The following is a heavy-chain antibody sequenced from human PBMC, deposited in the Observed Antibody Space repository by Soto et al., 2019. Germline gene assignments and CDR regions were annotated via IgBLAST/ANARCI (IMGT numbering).Heavy chain of an antibody. CDR2: ISYDGSNK. J-gene: IGHJ5*01. Sequence: QVQLVESGGGVVQPGRSLRLSCAASGFTFSSYGMHWVRQAPGKGLEWVAVISYDGSNKYYADSVKGRFTISRDNSKNTLYLQMNSLRAEDTAVYYCAKESSGFGAWGHGTLVTVSS. D-gene: IGHD6-19*01. V-gene: IGHV3-30*18. CDR1: GFTFSSYG. CDR3: AKESSGFGA.